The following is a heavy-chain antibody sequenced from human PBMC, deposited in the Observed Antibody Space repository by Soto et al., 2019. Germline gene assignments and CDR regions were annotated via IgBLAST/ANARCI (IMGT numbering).Heavy chain of an antibody. D-gene: IGHD3-10*01. CDR1: GGSISSSSYY. Sequence: QLQLQESGPGLVKPSETLSLTCTVSGGSISSSSYYWGWIRQPPGKGLEWIGSIYYSGSTYYNPSLKSRVTISVDTSKNQFSLKLSSVTAADTAVYYCARLDPPGAEDSYYYYYYYGMEGWGQGTTVTVSS. CDR3: ARLDPPGAEDSYYYYYYYGMEG. J-gene: IGHJ6*02. V-gene: IGHV4-39*01. CDR2: IYYSGST.